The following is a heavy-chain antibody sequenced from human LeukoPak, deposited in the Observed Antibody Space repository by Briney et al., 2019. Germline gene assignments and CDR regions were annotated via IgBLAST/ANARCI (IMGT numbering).Heavy chain of an antibody. CDR2: ISGSGTST. CDR3: AKVVTTFNWLSKGFDS. Sequence: GGSLRLSCAASGFNFSTYAMSWVRQAPGKGLEWVSGISGSGTSTYYADFVQGRFTISRDNSNNTVFLQMDSLRAGETAVYYCAKVVTTFNWLSKGFDSWGQGTLVTVSS. CDR1: GFNFSTYA. D-gene: IGHD3-9*01. J-gene: IGHJ4*02. V-gene: IGHV3-23*01.